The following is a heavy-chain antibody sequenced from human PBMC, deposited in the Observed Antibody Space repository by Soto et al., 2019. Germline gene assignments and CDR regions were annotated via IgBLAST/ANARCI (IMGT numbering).Heavy chain of an antibody. D-gene: IGHD2-8*01. CDR1: DGSISNFY. V-gene: IGHV4-59*01. CDR2: ISYSGNT. Sequence: SETLSLTCTVSDGSISNFYWSWIRQPPGKGLDWIGYISYSGNTNYNPSLKSRVSISVDTSKNQLSLNLTSVTAADTAVYYCARAPMVLSRSYFDSWGQGTPVTVSS. J-gene: IGHJ4*02. CDR3: ARAPMVLSRSYFDS.